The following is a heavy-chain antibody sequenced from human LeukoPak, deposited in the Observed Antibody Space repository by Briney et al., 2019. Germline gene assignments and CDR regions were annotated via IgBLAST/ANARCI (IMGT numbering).Heavy chain of an antibody. CDR3: ARDQLEPSRWFDY. Sequence: TSQTLSLTCTVSGGSISSGGYYWRWIRQHPGKGLEWIGYIYYSGSTYYNPSLKSRVTISVDTSKNQFSLKLSSVTAADTAVYYCARDQLEPSRWFDYWGQGTPVTVSS. D-gene: IGHD1-1*01. J-gene: IGHJ4*02. CDR1: GGSISSGGYY. CDR2: IYYSGST. V-gene: IGHV4-31*03.